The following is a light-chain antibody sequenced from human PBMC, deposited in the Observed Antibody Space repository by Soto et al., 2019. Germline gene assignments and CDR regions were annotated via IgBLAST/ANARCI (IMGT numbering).Light chain of an antibody. CDR1: QSISAW. CDR3: QQYHSYPLT. Sequence: DIQMTQSPSTLSASVGERVTITCRASQSISAWLAWYQQKPGKAPKLLIYKASNVESGVPSRFGGSGSGTEFTLTISSLQPDDFATYYCQQYHSYPLTFGQGTRLEIK. V-gene: IGKV1-5*03. J-gene: IGKJ5*01. CDR2: KAS.